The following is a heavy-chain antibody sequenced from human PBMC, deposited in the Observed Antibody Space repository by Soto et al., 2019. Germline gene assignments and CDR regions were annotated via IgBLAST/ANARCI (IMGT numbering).Heavy chain of an antibody. CDR1: GFTFSSYS. Sequence: GVLRLSCAASGFTFSSYSMNWVRQAPGKGLEWVSFISSSSSTTYHADPVKGRFTISRDNAKNSVYLQMNSLRAEDTAVYYCARDRSYGSYDNWGQGT. CDR2: ISSSSSTT. CDR3: ARDRSYGSYDN. D-gene: IGHD5-18*01. V-gene: IGHV3-48*01. J-gene: IGHJ4*02.